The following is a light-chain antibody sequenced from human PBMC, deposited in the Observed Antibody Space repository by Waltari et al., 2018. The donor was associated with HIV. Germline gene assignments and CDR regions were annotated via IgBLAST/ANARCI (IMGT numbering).Light chain of an antibody. Sequence: QSVLTQPPSVSGAPGQRVPISCTGSSSNIGAGYAVHWYQQLPGTAPKLLIYGNSKRPSGVPDRFSGSKSGTSASLAITGLQAEDEADYYCQSYDSSLSGVVFGGGTKLTVL. J-gene: IGLJ2*01. CDR2: GNS. CDR3: QSYDSSLSGVV. V-gene: IGLV1-40*01. CDR1: SSNIGAGYA.